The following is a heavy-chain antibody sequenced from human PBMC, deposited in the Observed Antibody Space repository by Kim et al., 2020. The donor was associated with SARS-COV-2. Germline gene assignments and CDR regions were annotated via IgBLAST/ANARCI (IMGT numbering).Heavy chain of an antibody. J-gene: IGHJ4*02. D-gene: IGHD6-6*01. CDR3: AREIAARPDFDY. V-gene: IGHV1-18*01. Sequence: NYAQKLQGRVTMTTDTSTNTAYMELRSLRSDDTAVYYCAREIAARPDFDYWGQGTLVTVSS.